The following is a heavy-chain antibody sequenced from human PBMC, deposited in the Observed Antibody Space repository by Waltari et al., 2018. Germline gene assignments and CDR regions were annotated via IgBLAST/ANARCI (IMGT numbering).Heavy chain of an antibody. Sequence: QLQLQESGPRLVRPSETLSLICRVSGVSITSNRHYWAWLRQSPGQGLEWIGTVSYSGTTYIIPSLKSRVSVSRDTSKNQMSLILGSVTAADMAVYYCATYIGASVGTAAFDVWGQGTMVTVSS. J-gene: IGHJ3*01. D-gene: IGHD5-12*01. CDR3: ATYIGASVGTAAFDV. CDR1: GVSITSNRHY. V-gene: IGHV4-39*01. CDR2: VSYSGTT.